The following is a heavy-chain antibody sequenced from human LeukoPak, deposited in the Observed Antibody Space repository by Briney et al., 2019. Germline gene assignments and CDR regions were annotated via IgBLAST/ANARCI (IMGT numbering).Heavy chain of an antibody. CDR2: INPSGGST. D-gene: IGHD6-19*01. J-gene: IGHJ4*02. CDR3: ARSIAVADDY. Sequence: ASVKVSCKXSGYTFTSYYMHWVRQAPGQGLERMGIINPSGGSTSYAQKFQGRVTMTRDTSTSTVYMELSSLRSEDTAVFYCARSIAVADDYWGQGTLVTVSS. V-gene: IGHV1-46*01. CDR1: GYTFTSYY.